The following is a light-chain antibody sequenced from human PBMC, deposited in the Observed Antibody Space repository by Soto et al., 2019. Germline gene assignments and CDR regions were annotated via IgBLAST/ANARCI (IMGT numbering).Light chain of an antibody. CDR1: RSLLHSDGNTY. J-gene: IGKJ1*01. CDR2: QIS. CDR3: MQSLQLRT. Sequence: DIVLTQTPLSSPVTLGHPASFSCRSSRSLLHSDGNTYLSWLHQRPGQPPRLLIYQISKRLSGVPDRFSGSGAGTSFTLKISRVEAQDVGIYFCMQSLQLRTFGQGTKVEIK. V-gene: IGKV2-24*01.